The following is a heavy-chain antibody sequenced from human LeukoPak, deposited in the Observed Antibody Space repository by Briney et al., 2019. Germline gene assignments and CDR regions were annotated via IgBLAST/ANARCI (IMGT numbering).Heavy chain of an antibody. J-gene: IGHJ4*02. D-gene: IGHD3-10*01. CDR1: GGSISSYY. CDR3: ARDLAVRGVINY. CDR2: IYYSGST. Sequence: SETLSLTCTVSGGSISSYYWGWIRQPPGKGLEWIGSIYYSGSTYYNPSLKSRVTISVDTSKNQFSLKLSSVTAADTAVYYCARDLAVRGVINYWGQGTLVTVSS. V-gene: IGHV4-39*07.